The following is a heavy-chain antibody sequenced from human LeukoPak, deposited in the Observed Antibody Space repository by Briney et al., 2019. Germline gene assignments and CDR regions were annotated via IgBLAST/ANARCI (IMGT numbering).Heavy chain of an antibody. J-gene: IGHJ4*02. D-gene: IGHD3-3*01. CDR2: IYYSGST. V-gene: IGHV4-30-4*08. CDR1: GGSISSGDYY. Sequence: SETLSLTCTVSGGSISSGDYYWSWIRQPPEKGLEWIGYIYYSGSTYYNPSLKSRVTISVDTSKNQFSLKLSSVTAADTAVYYCAREFGVVTVYYDYWGQGTLVTVSS. CDR3: AREFGVVTVYYDY.